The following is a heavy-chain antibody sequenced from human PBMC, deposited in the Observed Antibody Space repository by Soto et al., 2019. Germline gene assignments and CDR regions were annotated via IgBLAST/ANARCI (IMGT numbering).Heavy chain of an antibody. Sequence: GGSLRLSCAASGFAVSSSYMMWVRQAPGKGLECISVTYTDGSTHYADSVKDRFTISRDDSRNTLYLQMNSLRAEDTAVYYCARDHPITSDYALDVWGQGTMVTVSS. J-gene: IGHJ6*02. CDR3: ARDHPITSDYALDV. CDR2: TYTDGST. V-gene: IGHV3-53*01. CDR1: GFAVSSSY. D-gene: IGHD1-20*01.